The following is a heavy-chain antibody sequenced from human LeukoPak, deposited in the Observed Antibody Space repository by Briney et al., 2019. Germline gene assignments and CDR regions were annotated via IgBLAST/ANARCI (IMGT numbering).Heavy chain of an antibody. J-gene: IGHJ6*02. CDR3: ARVSGSYFFYYGMDV. Sequence: ASVKVSCKASGYTFTSYDINWVRQATGQGLEWMGWMNPNSGNTGYAQKFRGRVTMTRNTSISTAYMELSSLRSEDTAVYYCARVSGSYFFYYGMDVWGQGTTVTVSS. D-gene: IGHD3-10*01. CDR1: GYTFTSYD. V-gene: IGHV1-8*01. CDR2: MNPNSGNT.